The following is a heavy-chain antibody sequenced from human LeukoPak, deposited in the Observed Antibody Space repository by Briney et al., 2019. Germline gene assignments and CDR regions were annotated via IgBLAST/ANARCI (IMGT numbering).Heavy chain of an antibody. CDR3: ARTGSGTYYAFDP. Sequence: GESLKISCKGSGYSFTSYWIGWVRQMPGKGLEWMGIIYPDDSDTRYSPSFQGQVTISADKSISTAYLQWSSLKASDTAIYYCARTGSGTYYAFDPWGQGTLVTVSS. CDR2: IYPDDSDT. J-gene: IGHJ5*02. D-gene: IGHD3-10*01. CDR1: GYSFTSYW. V-gene: IGHV5-51*01.